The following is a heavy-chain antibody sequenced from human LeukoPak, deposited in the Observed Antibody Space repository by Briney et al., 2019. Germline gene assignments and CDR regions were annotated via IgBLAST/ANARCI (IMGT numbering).Heavy chain of an antibody. J-gene: IGHJ4*02. CDR2: IRYDASNK. D-gene: IGHD2-8*01. V-gene: IGHV3-30*02. Sequence: GGSLRLSCAASGFTFGNYGMHWVRQAPGRELEWVSFIRYDASNKYYADSVKGRFIISRDNSKNTMYLQMNSLRTEDTAVYYCAKTLPRAQTHEMGYYFDSWGQGTLVTVSS. CDR3: AKTLPRAQTHEMGYYFDS. CDR1: GFTFGNYG.